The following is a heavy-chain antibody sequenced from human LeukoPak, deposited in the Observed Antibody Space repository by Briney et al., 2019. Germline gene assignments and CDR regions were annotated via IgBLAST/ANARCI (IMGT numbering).Heavy chain of an antibody. CDR2: INPSGGST. J-gene: IGHJ4*02. CDR3: ARGHLLWFGESPGVDFDY. V-gene: IGHV1-46*01. D-gene: IGHD3-10*01. Sequence: ASVKVSYTASGYTFTSYYMHWVRQAPGQGLEWMGIINPSGGSTSYAQKFQGRVTMTRDTSTSTVYMELSSLRSEDTAVYYCARGHLLWFGESPGVDFDYWGQGTLVTVSS. CDR1: GYTFTSYY.